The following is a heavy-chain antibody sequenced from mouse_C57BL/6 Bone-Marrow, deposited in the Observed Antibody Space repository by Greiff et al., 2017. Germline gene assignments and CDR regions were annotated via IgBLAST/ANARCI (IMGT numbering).Heavy chain of an antibody. CDR3: ARRGVITTVSYFDY. CDR1: EYEFPSHD. CDR2: INSDGGST. J-gene: IGHJ2*01. D-gene: IGHD1-1*01. V-gene: IGHV5-2*03. Sequence: EVMLVESGGGLVQPGESLKLSCESNEYEFPSHDMSWVRKTPEKRLELVAAINSDGGSTYYPDTMERRFIISRDNTKKTLYLQMSSLRSEDTALYYCARRGVITTVSYFDYWGQGTTLTVSS.